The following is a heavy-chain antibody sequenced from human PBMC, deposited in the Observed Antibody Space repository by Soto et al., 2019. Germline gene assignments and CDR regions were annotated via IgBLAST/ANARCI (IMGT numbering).Heavy chain of an antibody. J-gene: IGHJ5*02. CDR3: ARASMYIWYDH. Sequence: QVQLVQSGAEVKRPWASVKVSCEASGYTFTTYDINWVRQASGQGLEWMGCVNPSSGNTVYARKFHGRVNMPRDTSISTAYMALNSLESDDTAIYYCARASMYIWYDHWGQGTLVTVSS. V-gene: IGHV1-8*01. CDR2: VNPSSGNT. CDR1: GYTFTTYD. D-gene: IGHD1-20*01.